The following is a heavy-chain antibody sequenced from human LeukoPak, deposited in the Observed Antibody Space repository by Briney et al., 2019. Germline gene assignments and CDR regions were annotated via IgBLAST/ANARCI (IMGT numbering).Heavy chain of an antibody. CDR2: IYTGGTT. CDR3: ARDQATSGGGLDS. CDR1: GFTVSGTH. J-gene: IGHJ4*02. D-gene: IGHD3-16*01. V-gene: IGHV3-53*01. Sequence: PGGSLRLSCAASGFTVSGTHMSWVRQAPGKGLEWVSAIYTGGTTYYSDSVEGRFTISRDNSKNTLYLLMNTLRAEDTAVYYCARDQATSGGGLDSWGLGTLVTVSS.